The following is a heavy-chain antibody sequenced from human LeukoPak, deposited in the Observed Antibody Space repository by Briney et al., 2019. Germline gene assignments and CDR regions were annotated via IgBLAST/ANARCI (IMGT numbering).Heavy chain of an antibody. CDR1: GFTFSSYA. V-gene: IGHV3-23*01. D-gene: IGHD6-19*01. CDR3: ADQVRGWTSFDY. J-gene: IGHJ4*02. Sequence: GRSLRLSCAASGFTFSSYAMSWVRQAPGKGLEWVSAISGSGGSTYYADSVKGRFTISRDNSKNTLYLQVNSLRAEDTAVYYCADQVRGWTSFDYWGQGTLVTVSS. CDR2: ISGSGGST.